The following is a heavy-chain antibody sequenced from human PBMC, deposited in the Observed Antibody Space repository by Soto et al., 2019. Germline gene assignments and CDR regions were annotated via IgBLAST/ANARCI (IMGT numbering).Heavy chain of an antibody. CDR2: MDPNSGST. V-gene: IGHV1-8*01. Sequence: VASVKVSCKASRYTFTTYDINWVRQAPGQGLEWLGWMDPNSGSTGYAQNFQGRITMTRNISRNTAHMELSSLQSEDTAVYYCARERKFDFWRKGLDVWGQGTTVTVSS. CDR1: RYTFTTYD. D-gene: IGHD3-3*01. J-gene: IGHJ6*02. CDR3: ARERKFDFWRKGLDV.